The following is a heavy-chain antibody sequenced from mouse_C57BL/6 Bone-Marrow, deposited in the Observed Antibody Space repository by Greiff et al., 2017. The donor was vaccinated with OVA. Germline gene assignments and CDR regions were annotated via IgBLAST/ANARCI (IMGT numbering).Heavy chain of an antibody. CDR3: ARAEITTVVASFDS. CDR1: GYSITSGYY. V-gene: IGHV3-6*01. J-gene: IGHJ2*01. CDR2: ISYDGSN. Sequence: VQLQQSGPGLVKPSQSLSLTCSVTGYSITSGYYWNWIRQFPGNKLEWMGYISYDGSNNSNPSLKNRISITRDTSKNQFFLKLNSVTTEDTATYYCARAEITTVVASFDSWGPGTTLTVSS. D-gene: IGHD1-1*01.